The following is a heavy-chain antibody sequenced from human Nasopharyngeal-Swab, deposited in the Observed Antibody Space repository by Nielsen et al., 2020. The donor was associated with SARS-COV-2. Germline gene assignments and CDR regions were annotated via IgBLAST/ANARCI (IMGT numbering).Heavy chain of an antibody. CDR2: ISSSSSYI. CDR1: GFTFSSYS. Sequence: ETLSLTCAASGFTFSSYSMNWVRQAPGKGLEWVSSISSSSSYIYYADSVKGRFTISRDNSKNTLYLQVNSLRAEDTAVYYCAKGLEMATADYWGQGTLVTVSS. J-gene: IGHJ4*02. V-gene: IGHV3-21*01. CDR3: AKGLEMATADY. D-gene: IGHD5-24*01.